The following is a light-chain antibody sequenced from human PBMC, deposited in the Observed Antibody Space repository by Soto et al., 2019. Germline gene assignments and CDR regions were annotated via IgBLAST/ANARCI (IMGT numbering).Light chain of an antibody. J-gene: IGLJ3*02. CDR3: AAWDDSLNGPL. V-gene: IGLV1-44*01. CDR2: SNN. Sequence: QSVLTQPPSASGTPGQRVTISCSGSSSNIGSNTVNWYQQLPGTAPTLLIYSNNQRPSGVPDRFSGSKSGTSASLVVNGLQSEDEADYYCAAWDDSLNGPLFGGGTQLTVL. CDR1: SSNIGSNT.